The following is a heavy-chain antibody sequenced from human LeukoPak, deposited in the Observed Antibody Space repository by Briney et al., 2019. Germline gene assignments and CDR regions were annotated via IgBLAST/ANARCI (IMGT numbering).Heavy chain of an antibody. J-gene: IGHJ4*02. Sequence: GASVKVSCKVSGYTLTDLSMHWVRQAPGQGLEWMGGFDPEGGETIYAQKFQGRVTMTEDTSTDTAYMELSSLRSEDTAVYYCATLVAATGNFDYWGQGTLVTVSS. D-gene: IGHD2-15*01. CDR1: GYTLTDLS. CDR3: ATLVAATGNFDY. CDR2: FDPEGGET. V-gene: IGHV1-24*01.